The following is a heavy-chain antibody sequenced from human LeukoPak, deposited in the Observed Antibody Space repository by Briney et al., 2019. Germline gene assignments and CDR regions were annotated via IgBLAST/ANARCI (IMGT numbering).Heavy chain of an antibody. CDR3: ARVGRSSGWYGFFDY. Sequence: ASVKVSCKASGYTFTSYGISWVRQAPGQGLEWMGWISAYNGNTNYAQKLQGRVTMTTDTSTSTAYMELRSLGSDDTAVYYCARVGRSSGWYGFFDYWGQGTLVTVSS. CDR1: GYTFTSYG. J-gene: IGHJ4*02. D-gene: IGHD6-19*01. V-gene: IGHV1-18*01. CDR2: ISAYNGNT.